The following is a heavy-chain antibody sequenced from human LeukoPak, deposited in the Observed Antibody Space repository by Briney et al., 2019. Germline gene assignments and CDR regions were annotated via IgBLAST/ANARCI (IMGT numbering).Heavy chain of an antibody. V-gene: IGHV4-39*07. Sequence: SETLSLTCTVSGGSISSNSYYWGWIRQSPGKGLEWIGSIYYSGSTYYNPSLKSRVTISVDTSKNQFSLKLSSVTAADTAVYYCARDIVSTVDTAMAETLNDYWGQGTLVTVSS. CDR3: ARDIVSTVDTAMAETLNDY. D-gene: IGHD5-18*01. J-gene: IGHJ4*02. CDR2: IYYSGST. CDR1: GGSISSNSYY.